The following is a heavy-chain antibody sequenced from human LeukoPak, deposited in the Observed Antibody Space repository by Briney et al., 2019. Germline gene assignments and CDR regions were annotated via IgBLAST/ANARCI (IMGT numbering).Heavy chain of an antibody. Sequence: GGSLRLSCAASAFTFSSYGMHWVPQAPGKGLEWVALIWYDGSNKYYADSVKGRFTTSRDNSKNTLYLQMNRLRTEDTAVYYCARASSDFDYWGQGTLVTVSS. D-gene: IGHD5/OR15-5a*01. CDR3: ARASSDFDY. J-gene: IGHJ4*02. CDR2: IWYDGSNK. V-gene: IGHV3-33*01. CDR1: AFTFSSYG.